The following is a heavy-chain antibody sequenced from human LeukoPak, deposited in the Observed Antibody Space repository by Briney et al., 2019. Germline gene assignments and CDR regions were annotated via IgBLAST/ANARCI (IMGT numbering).Heavy chain of an antibody. Sequence: SGTLSLTCAVSGGSISSSNWWSWVRQPPGEGLEWIGEIYHSGSTNYNPSLKSRVTISVDKSKNQFSLKLSPVTAADTAVYYCARNYYDSSGYYFGVDYYYYYYGMDVWGQGTTVTVSS. V-gene: IGHV4-4*02. J-gene: IGHJ6*02. CDR2: IYHSGST. CDR1: GGSISSSNW. D-gene: IGHD3-22*01. CDR3: ARNYYDSSGYYFGVDYYYYYYGMDV.